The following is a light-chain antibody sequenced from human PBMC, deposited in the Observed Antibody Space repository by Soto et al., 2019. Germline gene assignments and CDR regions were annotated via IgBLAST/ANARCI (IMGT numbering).Light chain of an antibody. V-gene: IGKV1-39*01. J-gene: IGKJ1*01. Sequence: DIQMTQSPSSLSASVGDRVTITCRASQTIGTYLNWYHQEPGKASKLLIYAASTLQSGVPSRFSVSGSGTDFTLTISSLQPEDFGTYYCQQSYTARWTFGQGTKVEIK. CDR1: QTIGTY. CDR2: AAS. CDR3: QQSYTARWT.